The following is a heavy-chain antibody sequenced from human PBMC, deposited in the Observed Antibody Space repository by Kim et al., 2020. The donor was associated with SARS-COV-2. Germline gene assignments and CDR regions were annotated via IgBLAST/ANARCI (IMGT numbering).Heavy chain of an antibody. CDR1: GGSISSGSYY. J-gene: IGHJ3*02. CDR3: ARRLVGAKGLDAFDI. CDR2: IYTSGST. D-gene: IGHD1-26*01. Sequence: SETLSLTCTVSGGSISSGSYYWSWIRQPAGKGLEWIGRIYTSGSTNYNPSLKSRVTISVDTSKNQFSLKLSSVTAADTAVYYCARRLVGAKGLDAFDIWGQGTMVTVSS. V-gene: IGHV4-61*02.